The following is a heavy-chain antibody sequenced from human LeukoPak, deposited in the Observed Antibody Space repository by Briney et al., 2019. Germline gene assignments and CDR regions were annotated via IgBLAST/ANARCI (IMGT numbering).Heavy chain of an antibody. CDR2: INPSGGST. D-gene: IGHD2-2*01. J-gene: IGHJ3*02. CDR1: GYTFTSYY. V-gene: IGHV1-46*01. Sequence: ASVKVSCKASGYTFTSYYMHWVRQAPGQGLEWMGIINPSGGSTSYAQKFQGRVTMTRDTSTSTVYMELSSLRSEDTAVYYCARGLSDCSSTSCYSAAFDIWGQGTMVTVSS. CDR3: ARGLSDCSSTSCYSAAFDI.